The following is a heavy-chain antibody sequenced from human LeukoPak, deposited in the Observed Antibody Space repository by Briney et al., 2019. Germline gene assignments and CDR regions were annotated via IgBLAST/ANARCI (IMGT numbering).Heavy chain of an antibody. Sequence: SETLSLTCTVSGGSISSYYWSWIRQPPGKGLEWIGYIYYSGSTNYNPSLKSRVTISVDMSKSQFSLKLTSVTAADTAFYYCARDRGGGSGYAFNSWGQGTLVTVPS. D-gene: IGHD2-2*01. V-gene: IGHV4-59*01. CDR1: GGSISSYY. CDR2: IYYSGST. CDR3: ARDRGGGSGYAFNS. J-gene: IGHJ5*02.